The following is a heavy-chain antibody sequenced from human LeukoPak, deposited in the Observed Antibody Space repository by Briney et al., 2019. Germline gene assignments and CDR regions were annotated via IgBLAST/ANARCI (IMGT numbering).Heavy chain of an antibody. V-gene: IGHV3-48*04. CDR3: ASIDYDY. CDR2: ISSSGDAM. Sequence: PGGSLRLSCTASGFNFGDHRMNWVRQTPGKGLEWLSHISSSGDAMYYAESVKGRFTISRDNAKNSMYLQKNSLRVEDTAMYYCASIDYDYWGQGTLVTVSS. D-gene: IGHD3-16*02. J-gene: IGHJ4*02. CDR1: GFNFGDHR.